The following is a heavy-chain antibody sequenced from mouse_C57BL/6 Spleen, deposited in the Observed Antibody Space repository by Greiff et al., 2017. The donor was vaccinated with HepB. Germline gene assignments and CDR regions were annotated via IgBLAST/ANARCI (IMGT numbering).Heavy chain of an antibody. CDR2: IYPGSGNT. V-gene: IGHV1-76*01. Sequence: VQLQQSGAELVRPGASVKLSCKASGYTFTDYYINWVKQRPGQGLEWIARIYPGSGNTYYNEKFKGKATLTAEKSSSTAYMQLSSLTSEDSAVYFCARSVLDYWGQGTTLTVSS. CDR1: GYTFTDYY. CDR3: ARSVLDY. J-gene: IGHJ2*01.